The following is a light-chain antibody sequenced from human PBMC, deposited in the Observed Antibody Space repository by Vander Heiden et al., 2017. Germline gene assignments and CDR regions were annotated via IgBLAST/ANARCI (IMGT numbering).Light chain of an antibody. V-gene: IGKV2-28*01. J-gene: IGKJ2*01. CDR1: QSLLHSNGYNY. CDR2: LGS. CDR3: RQALRTPYT. Sequence: DIVMTHSPLSLPVTPGEPASISCRSSQSLLHSNGYNYLDWYLQKPGQSPRLLIYLGSNRASGDPDRFSGSGSGTDFTLKISRVEAEDVGVYYCRQALRTPYTFGQGTKLEIK.